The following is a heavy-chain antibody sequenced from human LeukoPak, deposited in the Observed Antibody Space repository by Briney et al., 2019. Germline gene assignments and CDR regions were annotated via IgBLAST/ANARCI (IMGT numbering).Heavy chain of an antibody. CDR1: GFTFSSYA. CDR3: AKPDTYCYDSSGYYY. CDR2: ISGSGGST. J-gene: IGHJ4*02. D-gene: IGHD3-22*01. Sequence: GGSLRLSCAASGFTFSSYAMSWVRQAPGKGLEWVSAISGSGGSTYYADSVKGRFTISRDNSKNTLYLQMNSLRAEDTAVYYCAKPDTYCYDSSGYYYWGQGTLVTVSS. V-gene: IGHV3-23*01.